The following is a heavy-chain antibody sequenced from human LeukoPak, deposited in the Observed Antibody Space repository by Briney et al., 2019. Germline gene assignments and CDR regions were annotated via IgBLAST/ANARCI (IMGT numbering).Heavy chain of an antibody. V-gene: IGHV3-7*01. J-gene: IGHJ4*02. CDR1: GFTFSNYA. CDR3: ARWRGAQSEFEY. Sequence: GGSLRLSCAASGFTFSNYAIHWVRQAPGKGLECVASIKQDGSEKEYVDSVKGRFTISRDNAKNSLYLQMISLRAEDTAVYYCARWRGAQSEFEYWGQGTLVTVSS. D-gene: IGHD3-3*01. CDR2: IKQDGSEK.